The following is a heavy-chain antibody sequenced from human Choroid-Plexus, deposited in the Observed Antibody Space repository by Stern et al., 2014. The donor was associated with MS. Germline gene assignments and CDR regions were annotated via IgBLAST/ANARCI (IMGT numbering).Heavy chain of an antibody. CDR1: GVTFGSCA. V-gene: IGHV3-30*18. J-gene: IGHJ5*02. CDR3: AKDRQYLTYFFDH. CDR2: VSYAGSNK. Sequence: QVQLVESGGGVVQPGRPLCLSCVASGVTFGSCAMHWVRQAPAKGLEWGAGVSYAGSNKYYADSVKGRFTISRDNSQNTLYMQMSSLRPEDTSVYYCAKDRQYLTYFFDHWGQGSLVTVSS. D-gene: IGHD2/OR15-2a*01.